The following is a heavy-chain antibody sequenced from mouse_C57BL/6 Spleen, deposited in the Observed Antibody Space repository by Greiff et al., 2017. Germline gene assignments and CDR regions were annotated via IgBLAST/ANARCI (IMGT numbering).Heavy chain of an antibody. CDR2: IDPSDSYT. J-gene: IGHJ4*01. CDR3: ARGGFYYGYLYAMDY. CDR1: GYTFTSYW. D-gene: IGHD2-2*01. Sequence: VQLQQPGAELVMPGASVKLSCKASGYTFTSYWMHWVKQRPGQGLEWIGEIDPSDSYTNYNQKFKGKSTFTVDKSTSTAYMQLSSLKSEDSEVYYCARGGFYYGYLYAMDYWGQGTSVTVSS. V-gene: IGHV1-69*01.